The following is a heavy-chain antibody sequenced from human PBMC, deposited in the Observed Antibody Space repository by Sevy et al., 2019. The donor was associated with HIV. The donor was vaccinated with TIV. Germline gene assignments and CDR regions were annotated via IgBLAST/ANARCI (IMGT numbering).Heavy chain of an antibody. V-gene: IGHV3-48*03. CDR2: ISSSGTNK. CDR3: ARDVPPSATTVAHFDY. J-gene: IGHJ4*02. D-gene: IGHD4-17*01. Sequence: GGSLRLSCAASGFPFSSYEMNWVRQAPGKGLEWVSYISSSGTNKYYSDSVRGRFTISRDNAKNSVYLQMNSLRAEDTALYYCARDVPPSATTVAHFDYWGQGTLVTVSS. CDR1: GFPFSSYE.